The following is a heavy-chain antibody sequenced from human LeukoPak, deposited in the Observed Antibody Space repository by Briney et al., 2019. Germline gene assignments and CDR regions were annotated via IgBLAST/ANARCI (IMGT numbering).Heavy chain of an antibody. CDR1: GFTFSSYG. D-gene: IGHD1-1*01. V-gene: IGHV3-23*01. CDR3: GRVGGGTFRWLDP. CDR2: ISGSGGST. Sequence: GESLRLSCAASGFTFSSYGMSWVRQAPGKGLEWVSAISGSGGSTYYADSVKGRFTISRDNSKNTLYLQMNSLRPEDTAVYYCGRVGGGTFRWLDPWGRGTLVTVSS. J-gene: IGHJ5*02.